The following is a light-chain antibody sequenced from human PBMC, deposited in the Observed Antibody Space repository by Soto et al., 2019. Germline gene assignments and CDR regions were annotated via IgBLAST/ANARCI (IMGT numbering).Light chain of an antibody. J-gene: IGKJ5*01. Sequence: EIVLTQSPATLSSFPGDRVTLSCRASQYINTRLAWYQHRPGQAPRLLIYGASSRATGIPDRFSGSGSGTDFTLTISRLEPEDFALFYCQYHGSSPITFGQGTRLEI. CDR2: GAS. V-gene: IGKV3-20*01. CDR1: QYINTR. CDR3: QYHGSSPIT.